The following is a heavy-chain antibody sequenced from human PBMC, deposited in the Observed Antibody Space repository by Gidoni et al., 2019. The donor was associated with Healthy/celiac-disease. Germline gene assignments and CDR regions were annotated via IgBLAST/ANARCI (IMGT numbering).Heavy chain of an antibody. Sequence: QVQLVESGGGVVQPGRSLRLSCAASGFTFSRYGMHWVRQAPGKGLEWVAVIWYDGSNKYYADSVKGRFTISRDNSKNTLYLQMNSLRAEDTAVYYCASLYQQLGNYYYGMDVWGQGTTVTVSS. V-gene: IGHV3-33*01. CDR1: GFTFSRYG. D-gene: IGHD6-13*01. CDR3: ASLYQQLGNYYYGMDV. J-gene: IGHJ6*02. CDR2: IWYDGSNK.